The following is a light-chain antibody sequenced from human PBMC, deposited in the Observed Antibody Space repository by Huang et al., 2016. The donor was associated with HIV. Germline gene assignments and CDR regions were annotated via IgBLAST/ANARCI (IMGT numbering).Light chain of an antibody. CDR2: DAS. CDR3: QQRSNWPRT. J-gene: IGKJ1*01. CDR1: QSVSSY. Sequence: EIVLTQSPATLSLSPGERATLSCRASQSVSSYLAWYQQKPGQAPRLLIYDASNRVTGIPARFSGSGSGTDFTLTISSLEPEDFAVYHCQQRSNWPRTFGQGTKVEIK. V-gene: IGKV3-11*01.